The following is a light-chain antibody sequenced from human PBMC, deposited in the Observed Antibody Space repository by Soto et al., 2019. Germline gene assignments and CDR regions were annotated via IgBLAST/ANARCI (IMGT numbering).Light chain of an antibody. CDR3: QRSYRSIS. J-gene: IGKJ5*01. CDR2: GAS. V-gene: IGKV1-39*01. CDR1: QSITTY. Sequence: DIQMTQSPSSLFASVGDRVTITCRASQSITTYLSWYQQRPGKAPRLLIYGASSLHTGVPSRFSGSGSGTDFTLTISSLQPEDFATYYCQRSYRSISFGPGTRLEMK.